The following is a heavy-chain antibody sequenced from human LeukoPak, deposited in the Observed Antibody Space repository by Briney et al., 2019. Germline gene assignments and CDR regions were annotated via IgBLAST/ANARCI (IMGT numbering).Heavy chain of an antibody. V-gene: IGHV1-46*04. CDR1: GYTLSRYY. CDR3: AKEAEVRGTGAVLDYYYMDV. CDR2: INPSGEST. J-gene: IGHJ6*03. Sequence: ASVKVSCTASGYTLSRYYIHWVRQAPGQGLEWMGIINPSGESTTYAQKLQGRVSMTRDTSTGTVYMELSSLRSVDTAVYYCAKEAEVRGTGAVLDYYYMDVWGKGTTVIVSS. D-gene: IGHD6-13*01.